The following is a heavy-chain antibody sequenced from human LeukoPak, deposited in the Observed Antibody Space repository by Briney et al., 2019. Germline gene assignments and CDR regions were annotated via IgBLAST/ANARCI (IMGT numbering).Heavy chain of an antibody. Sequence: SETLSLTCTVSGGSISSSSYYWGWIRQPPGKGLEWIGSIYYSGSTYYNPPLKHRVTISVDTSKNQFSQTLSCVTGADTAVYYCARHVFVGATKGVTNWGQGTLVTVSS. CDR2: IYYSGST. D-gene: IGHD1-26*01. CDR1: GGSISSSSYY. V-gene: IGHV4-39*01. CDR3: ARHVFVGATKGVTN. J-gene: IGHJ4*02.